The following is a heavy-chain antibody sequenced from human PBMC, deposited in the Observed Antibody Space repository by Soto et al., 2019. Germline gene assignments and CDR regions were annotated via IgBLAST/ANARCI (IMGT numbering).Heavy chain of an antibody. CDR1: GYSFTGYY. CDR2: INPNSGGT. D-gene: IGHD2-2*01. Sequence: ASAKVSCKASGYSFTGYYMHWVRQAPGQGLEWMGWINPNSGGTNYAQKFQGWVTMTRDTSISTAYMELSRLRSDDTAVYYCARDLGYCSSTSCYAYWFDPWGQGTLVTAS. V-gene: IGHV1-2*04. CDR3: ARDLGYCSSTSCYAYWFDP. J-gene: IGHJ5*02.